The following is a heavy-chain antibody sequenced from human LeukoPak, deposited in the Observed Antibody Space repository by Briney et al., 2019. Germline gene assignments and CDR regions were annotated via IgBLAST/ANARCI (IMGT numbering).Heavy chain of an antibody. CDR1: GFTFSSYS. Sequence: PGGSLRLSCAASGFTFSSYSMNWVRQAPGKGLEWVSYISSSSTIYYADFVKGRFTISRDNAKNSLYLQMNSLRAEDTAVYYCARDQGSGSYYSDFDYWGQGTLVTVSS. CDR2: ISSSSTI. D-gene: IGHD1-26*01. J-gene: IGHJ4*02. V-gene: IGHV3-48*04. CDR3: ARDQGSGSYYSDFDY.